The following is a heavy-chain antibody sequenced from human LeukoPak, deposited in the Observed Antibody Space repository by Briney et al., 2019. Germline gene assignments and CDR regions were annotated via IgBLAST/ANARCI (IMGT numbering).Heavy chain of an antibody. Sequence: ASVKVSCKASGYTFTSYAMHWVRQAPGQRLEWMGWINAGNGNTKYSQKFQGGVTITRDTSASTAYMELSSLRSEDTAVYYCARALGYYDGNWFDPWGQGTLVTVSS. D-gene: IGHD3-22*01. CDR1: GYTFTSYA. V-gene: IGHV1-3*01. CDR3: ARALGYYDGNWFDP. CDR2: INAGNGNT. J-gene: IGHJ5*02.